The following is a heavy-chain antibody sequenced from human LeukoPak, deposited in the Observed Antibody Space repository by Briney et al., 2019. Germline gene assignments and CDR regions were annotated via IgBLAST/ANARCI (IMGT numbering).Heavy chain of an antibody. Sequence: PGGSLRLSCAASGFTFSSYGMHRVRQAPGKGLEWVAVIWYDGSNKYYADSVKGRFTISRDNSKNTLYLQMNSLRAEDTAVYYCARDSDEYSSSYYFDYWGQGTLVTVSS. J-gene: IGHJ4*02. CDR3: ARDSDEYSSSYYFDY. D-gene: IGHD6-6*01. CDR2: IWYDGSNK. V-gene: IGHV3-33*01. CDR1: GFTFSSYG.